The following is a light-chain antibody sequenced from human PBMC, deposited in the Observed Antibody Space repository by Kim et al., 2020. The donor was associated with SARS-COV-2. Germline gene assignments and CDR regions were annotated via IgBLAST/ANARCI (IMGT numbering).Light chain of an antibody. CDR2: YDS. J-gene: IGLJ2*01. Sequence: APGKTARIPCRGNNIGSKSMRWYQQTPGQAPVLVIYYDSDRPSGIPERFSGSNSGNTATLTISRVEAGDEADYYCQVWDSSSDHVVFGGGTQLTVL. CDR3: QVWDSSSDHVV. CDR1: NIGSKS. V-gene: IGLV3-21*04.